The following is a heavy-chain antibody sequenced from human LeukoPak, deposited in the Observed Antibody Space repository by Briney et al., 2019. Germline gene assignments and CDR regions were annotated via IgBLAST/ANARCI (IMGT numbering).Heavy chain of an antibody. D-gene: IGHD3-3*02. CDR1: GFTFSDYS. CDR3: AWINDSYHLDF. CDR2: ISSSSSYK. J-gene: IGHJ4*01. V-gene: IGHV3-21*01. Sequence: AGGSLRLSCAASGFTFSDYSFNWVRQAPGKGLEWVSSISSSSSYKYYADSLKGRFTISRDNAKNSLYLQVNSLRAEDTAVYYCAWINDSYHLDFWGHGTLVTVSS.